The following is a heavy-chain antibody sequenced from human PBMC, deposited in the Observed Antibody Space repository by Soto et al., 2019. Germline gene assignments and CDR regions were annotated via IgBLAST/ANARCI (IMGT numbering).Heavy chain of an antibody. CDR3: ARGGGVGVAGSAAFDT. V-gene: IGHV1-2*02. D-gene: IGHD3-3*01. Sequence: QLHLVQSGAVVKKPGASVTVSCSASGYPVTAYYMHWVRQAPGRGLEWMGGINPATGSAKYTQTLRRRVTMTRDTSTSSVFMELSGLASEAAAFFYWARGGGVGVAGSAAFDTWGQGTLVTVSS. CDR1: GYPVTAYY. J-gene: IGHJ3*02. CDR2: INPATGSA.